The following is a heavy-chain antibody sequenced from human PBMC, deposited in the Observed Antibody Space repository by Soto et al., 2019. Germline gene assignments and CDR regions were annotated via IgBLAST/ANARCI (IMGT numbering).Heavy chain of an antibody. D-gene: IGHD2-2*01. Sequence: QVELVESGGGVVQPGRSLRVSCSASGFTFRSFSMHWVRQAPGKGLEWVATVSYDGSKTYYAGSVRGRFTISRDNSNNTLSLRMDGLRPEDTAVYFCARDKDSSYFPPPYYFDSWGQGILVTVSS. CDR2: VSYDGSKT. V-gene: IGHV3-30*04. J-gene: IGHJ4*02. CDR1: GFTFRSFS. CDR3: ARDKDSSYFPPPYYFDS.